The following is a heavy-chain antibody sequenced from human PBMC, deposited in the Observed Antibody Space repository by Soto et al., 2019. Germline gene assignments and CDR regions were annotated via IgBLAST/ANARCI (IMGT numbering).Heavy chain of an antibody. V-gene: IGHV4-59*01. CDR3: ARVRQYSSSWYPTSENYYYMDV. CDR2: IYYSGST. J-gene: IGHJ6*03. Sequence: SETLSLTCTVSGGSISSYYWSWIRQPPGKGLEWIGYIYYSGSTNYNPSLKSRVTISVDTSKNQFSLKLSSVTAADTAVYYCARVRQYSSSWYPTSENYYYMDVWGKGTTVTVSS. D-gene: IGHD6-13*01. CDR1: GGSISSYY.